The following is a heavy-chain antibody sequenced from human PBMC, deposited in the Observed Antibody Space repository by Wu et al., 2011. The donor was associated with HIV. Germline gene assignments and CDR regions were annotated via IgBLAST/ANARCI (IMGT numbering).Heavy chain of an antibody. CDR2: IIPIFGTA. D-gene: IGHD1-1*01. CDR3: ARGGGLKYVGFSGTEKLYSLDV. Sequence: QVQLVQSGAEVKKPGASVKVSCKASGYTFTGYYMHWLRQAPGQGLEWMGRIIPIFGTANYAQKFQGRVTITADESTSTAYMELSSLRSEDTAVYYCARGGGLKYVGFSGTEKLYSLDVWGQGASVTVSS. CDR1: GYTFTGYY. J-gene: IGHJ6*02. V-gene: IGHV1-69*18.